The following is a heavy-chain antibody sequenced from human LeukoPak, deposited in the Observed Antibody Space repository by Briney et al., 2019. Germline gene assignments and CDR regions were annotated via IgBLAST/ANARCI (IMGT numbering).Heavy chain of an antibody. D-gene: IGHD6-13*01. Sequence: SETLSLTCTVSGGSITSSNYYWGWIRQPPGKGLEWIGSIYYTGSIYYNPSLKSRVTISVDTSKNQFSLKLSSVTAADTAVYYCARGVRGSTAAGTFDYWGQGTLVTVSS. CDR2: IYYTGSI. CDR3: ARGVRGSTAAGTFDY. V-gene: IGHV4-39*07. J-gene: IGHJ4*02. CDR1: GGSITSSNYY.